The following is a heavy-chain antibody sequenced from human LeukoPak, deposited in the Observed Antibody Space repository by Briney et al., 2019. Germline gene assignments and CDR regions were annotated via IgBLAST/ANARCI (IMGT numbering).Heavy chain of an antibody. Sequence: GGSLRLSCAASGFTFSSNYMNWVRQAPGKGLEWVSVIYGGGNIYYADSVKGRFTISRDNSKNTLYLQMNSLRAEDTAVYYCARGAGYDYPYYFDYWGQGTLVTDSS. CDR2: IYGGGNI. J-gene: IGHJ4*02. V-gene: IGHV3-53*01. CDR3: ARGAGYDYPYYFDY. D-gene: IGHD5-12*01. CDR1: GFTFSSNY.